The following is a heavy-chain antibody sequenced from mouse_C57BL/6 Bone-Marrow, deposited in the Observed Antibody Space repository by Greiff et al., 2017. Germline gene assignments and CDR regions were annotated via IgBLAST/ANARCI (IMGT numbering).Heavy chain of an antibody. CDR3: VRQGGRGFAY. CDR2: ISSKSNNYAT. V-gene: IGHV10-1*01. Sequence: EVQLVESGGGLVQPKGSLKLSCAASGFSFYTYALNWVRQAPGKGLEWVARISSKSNNYATYYADSVKDRFTISRDDSESMLYLQMNNLTTEDTAMYYCVRQGGRGFAYGGQGTLVTVSA. CDR1: GFSFYTYA. J-gene: IGHJ3*01.